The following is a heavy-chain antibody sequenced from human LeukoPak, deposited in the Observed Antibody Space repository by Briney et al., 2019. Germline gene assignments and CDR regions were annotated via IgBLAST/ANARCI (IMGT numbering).Heavy chain of an antibody. CDR1: GFTFSNYN. J-gene: IGHJ1*01. CDR3: TRGGSSPPFQY. D-gene: IGHD6-13*01. Sequence: GGSLRLSCAASGFTFSNYNMNWVRQAPGKGLEGVSSITSSSTYIFYADSVKGRFTISRGSAKNSLYLQVNSLRAEDTAVYYCTRGGSSPPFQYWGQGTLVTVSS. V-gene: IGHV3-21*01. CDR2: ITSSSTYI.